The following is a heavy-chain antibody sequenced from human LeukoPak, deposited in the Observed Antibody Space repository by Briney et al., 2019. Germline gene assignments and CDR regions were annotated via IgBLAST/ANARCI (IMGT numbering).Heavy chain of an antibody. D-gene: IGHD1-14*01. Sequence: GSLRLSCAASGFTVSSNYMSWVRQAPGKGLECVSVIYSGGSTYYADSVKGRFTISRDNSKNTLYLQMNSLRAEDTAVYYCARTGPRFGVDYWGQGTLVTVSS. CDR3: ARTGPRFGVDY. J-gene: IGHJ4*02. CDR2: IYSGGST. V-gene: IGHV3-66*02. CDR1: GFTVSSNY.